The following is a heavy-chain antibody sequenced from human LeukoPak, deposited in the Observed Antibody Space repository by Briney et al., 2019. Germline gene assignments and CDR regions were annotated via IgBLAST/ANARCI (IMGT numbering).Heavy chain of an antibody. V-gene: IGHV4-39*01. D-gene: IGHD6-13*01. Sequence: WETLSLTCTVSGDSVSSSSYYWGWIRQPPGKGLEWIGSIYYSGTTSYNPSLKSRVTISVDTSKNQFSLMLTSVTASDTAVYFCGGAATGTVGWFDPWGQGTLVTVSS. J-gene: IGHJ5*02. CDR1: GDSVSSSSYY. CDR2: IYYSGTT. CDR3: GGAATGTVGWFDP.